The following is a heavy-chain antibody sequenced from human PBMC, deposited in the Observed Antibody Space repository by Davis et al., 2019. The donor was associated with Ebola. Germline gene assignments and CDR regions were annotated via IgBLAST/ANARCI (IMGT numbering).Heavy chain of an antibody. V-gene: IGHV4-30-4*01. J-gene: IGHJ4*02. Sequence: PSETLSLTCTVSGGSIINGDYYWSWIRQPPGKGLEWLAYIYFSGSTYYNPSLKSRGTISLETSKNQFSLKLSSVTAADTAVYYCATAHYYYDSSGYYTDPFDYWGQGTLVTVSS. CDR2: IYFSGST. D-gene: IGHD3-22*01. CDR3: ATAHYYYDSSGYYTDPFDY. CDR1: GGSIINGDYY.